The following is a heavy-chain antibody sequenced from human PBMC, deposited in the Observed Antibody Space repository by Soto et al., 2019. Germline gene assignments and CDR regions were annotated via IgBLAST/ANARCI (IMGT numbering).Heavy chain of an antibody. D-gene: IGHD6-19*01. V-gene: IGHV3-30*18. CDR1: GFTFSSYG. CDR2: ISYDGSNK. CDR3: AKGEQWLVRMGYFQH. Sequence: QVQLVESGGGVVQPGRSLRLSCAASGFTFSSYGMHWVRQAPGKGLEWVAVISYDGSNKYYADSVKGRFTISRDNSXXTLYLQMNSLRAEDTAVYYCAKGEQWLVRMGYFQHWGQGTLVTVSS. J-gene: IGHJ1*01.